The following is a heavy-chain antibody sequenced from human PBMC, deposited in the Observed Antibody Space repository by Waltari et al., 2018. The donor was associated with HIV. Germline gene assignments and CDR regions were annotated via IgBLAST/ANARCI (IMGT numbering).Heavy chain of an antibody. Sequence: QEHLVASGGGLVKPGGSLRLSCAASGFTFSDYYMSWVRQAPGVGLEWVSSINTGRATSHYAETVKGRFTISRDNSKNSLELQMNYVRAEDTAVDYWARPRFSGYDFPTYFDSWGQGTLVTVSS. CDR2: INTGRATS. J-gene: IGHJ4*02. D-gene: IGHD5-12*01. CDR3: ARPRFSGYDFPTYFDS. CDR1: GFTFSDYY. V-gene: IGHV3-11*01.